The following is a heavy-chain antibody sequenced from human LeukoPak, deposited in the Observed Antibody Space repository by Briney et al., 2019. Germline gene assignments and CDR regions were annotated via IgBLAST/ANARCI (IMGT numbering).Heavy chain of an antibody. CDR2: ISGSGGST. Sequence: PGGSLRLSCVASGFTFSDYSMNWVRQAPGKGLEWVSAISGSGGSTYYADSVKGRFTISRGNSKNTLYLQMNSLRAEDTAVYYCAKERNYYGSGSYYNPLGYWGQGTLVTVSS. CDR3: AKERNYYGSGSYYNPLGY. CDR1: GFTFSDYS. D-gene: IGHD3-10*01. V-gene: IGHV3-23*01. J-gene: IGHJ4*02.